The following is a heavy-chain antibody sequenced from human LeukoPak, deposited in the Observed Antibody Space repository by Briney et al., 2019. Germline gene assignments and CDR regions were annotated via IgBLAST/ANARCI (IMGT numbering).Heavy chain of an antibody. D-gene: IGHD2-2*01. CDR3: ARDRGSSCCNFDY. Sequence: GGSLRLSCAASGFTFSSYSMNWVRQPPGKGLEWVSSISSSSSYIYYADSVKGRFTISRDNAKNSLYLQMNSLRAEDTAVYYCARDRGSSCCNFDYWGRGTLVTVSS. V-gene: IGHV3-21*01. CDR2: ISSSSSYI. CDR1: GFTFSSYS. J-gene: IGHJ4*02.